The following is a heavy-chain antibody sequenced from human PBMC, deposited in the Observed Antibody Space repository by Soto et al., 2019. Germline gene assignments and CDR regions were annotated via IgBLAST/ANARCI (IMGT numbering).Heavy chain of an antibody. Sequence: PGGSLRLSCAASGFTFSSYAMSWVRQAPGKGLEWVSAISGSGGSTYYADSVKGRFTISRDNSKNTLYLQMNSLRAEDTTVYYCAKPPWACSSTSCYANDYWGQGILVTVSS. D-gene: IGHD2-2*01. CDR3: AKPPWACSSTSCYANDY. CDR1: GFTFSSYA. CDR2: ISGSGGST. J-gene: IGHJ4*02. V-gene: IGHV3-23*01.